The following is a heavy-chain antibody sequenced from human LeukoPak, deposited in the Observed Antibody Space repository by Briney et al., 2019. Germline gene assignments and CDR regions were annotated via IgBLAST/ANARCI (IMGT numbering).Heavy chain of an antibody. V-gene: IGHV4-39*07. CDR1: GGSISSSTYY. CDR2: MYYIGST. Sequence: SETLSLTCTVSGGSISSSTYYWGWIRQPPGKGLEWIASMYYIGSTYYNPSLKSRVTISQDTSKNQFSLKLDSVTAADTAVYYCARLVAGTGEYNFDYWGQGTLVTVSS. J-gene: IGHJ4*02. D-gene: IGHD6-19*01. CDR3: ARLVAGTGEYNFDY.